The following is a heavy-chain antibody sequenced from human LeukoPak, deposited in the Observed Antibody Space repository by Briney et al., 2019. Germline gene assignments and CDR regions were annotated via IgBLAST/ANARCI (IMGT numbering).Heavy chain of an antibody. CDR3: ARAYSSGWYGDFDY. Sequence: GSLRLSCAASGFAFSSYAIHWVRQAPGKGLEWVAVISYDGSNKYYADSVKGRFTISRDNSKNTLYLQMNSLRAEDTVVYYCARAYSSGWYGDFDYWGLGTLVTVSS. J-gene: IGHJ4*02. CDR2: ISYDGSNK. CDR1: GFAFSSYA. D-gene: IGHD6-19*01. V-gene: IGHV3-30-3*01.